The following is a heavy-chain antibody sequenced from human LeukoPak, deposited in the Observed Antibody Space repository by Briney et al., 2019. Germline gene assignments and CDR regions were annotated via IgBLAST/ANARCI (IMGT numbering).Heavy chain of an antibody. CDR2: IQYDGTNK. D-gene: IGHD3-9*01. J-gene: IGHJ4*02. Sequence: PGGSLRLSCAASGFTFSTYGMHWVRQAPDKGLEWVAFIQYDGTNKYYADSVKGRFTISRDNSKNTLYLQMNSLRTEDTAVYYCAKGPPLLRYFDWLSDYWGQGTLVTVSS. CDR1: GFTFSTYG. CDR3: AKGPPLLRYFDWLSDY. V-gene: IGHV3-30*02.